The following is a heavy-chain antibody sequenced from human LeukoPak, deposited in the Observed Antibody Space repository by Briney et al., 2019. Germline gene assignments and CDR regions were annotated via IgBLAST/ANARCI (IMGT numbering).Heavy chain of an antibody. CDR1: GFTFSSYG. J-gene: IGHJ4*02. V-gene: IGHV3-33*01. D-gene: IGHD2-15*01. Sequence: GGSLRLSCAASGFTFSSYGMHWVRQAPGKGLEWVAVIWYDGSNKYYADSVKGRFTISRDNSKNTLYLQMNSLRTEDTAVYYCARDAVVVAATYYFDYWGQGTLVTVSS. CDR2: IWYDGSNK. CDR3: ARDAVVVAATYYFDY.